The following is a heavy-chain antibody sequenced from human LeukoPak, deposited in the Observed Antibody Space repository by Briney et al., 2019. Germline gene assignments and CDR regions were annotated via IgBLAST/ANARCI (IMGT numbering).Heavy chain of an antibody. CDR2: IYYSGST. J-gene: IGHJ6*03. Sequence: SETLSLTCTVSGGSISSYYWSWIRQPPGKVLEWIGYIYYSGSTNYNPSLKSRVTISVDTSKNQFSLKLSSVTAADTAVYYCARVRGQQLGPYYYYYYMDVWGKGTTVTVSS. CDR3: ARVRGQQLGPYYYYYYMDV. CDR1: GGSISSYY. V-gene: IGHV4-59*12. D-gene: IGHD6-13*01.